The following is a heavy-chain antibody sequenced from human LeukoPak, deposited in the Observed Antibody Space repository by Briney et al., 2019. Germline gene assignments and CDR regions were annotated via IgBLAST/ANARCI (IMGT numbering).Heavy chain of an antibody. CDR1: GGSISSGGYY. Sequence: PSQTLSLTCTVSGGSISSGGYYWSWIRQPPGKGLEWIGYIYHSGSTYYNPSLKSRVTISVDTSKNQFSLKLSSVTAADTAVYYCARGYSIGRFDPWGQGTLVTVSS. CDR3: ARGYSIGRFDP. J-gene: IGHJ5*02. V-gene: IGHV4-30-2*01. CDR2: IYHSGST. D-gene: IGHD1-26*01.